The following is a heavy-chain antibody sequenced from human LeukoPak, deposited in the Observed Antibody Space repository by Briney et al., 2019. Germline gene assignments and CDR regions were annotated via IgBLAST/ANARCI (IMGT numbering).Heavy chain of an antibody. J-gene: IGHJ6*03. Sequence: SETLSLTCAVYGGSFSGYYWSWIRQPPGKGLEWIGEINHSGSTNYNPSLKSRVTISVDTSKNQFSLKLSSVTAADTAVYYCARAVYYYYMDVSGKGTTVTVSS. CDR1: GGSFSGYY. CDR3: ARAVYYYYMDV. CDR2: INHSGST. V-gene: IGHV4-34*01.